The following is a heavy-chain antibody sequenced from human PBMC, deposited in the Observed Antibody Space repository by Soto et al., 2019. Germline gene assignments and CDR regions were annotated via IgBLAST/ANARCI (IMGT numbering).Heavy chain of an antibody. V-gene: IGHV3-23*01. Sequence: EVQLLESGGGLVQPGGSLRLSCAASRFTFTNYAMSWVRQAPGKGLEWLSAISGSGGSTNYADSVKGRFTISRDNSKNTLYLQMNSLRVEDTAVYYCTKESRGGAGSGWSHDYWGHGTRVTVSS. CDR2: ISGSGGST. D-gene: IGHD6-19*01. CDR1: RFTFTNYA. CDR3: TKESRGGAGSGWSHDY. J-gene: IGHJ4*01.